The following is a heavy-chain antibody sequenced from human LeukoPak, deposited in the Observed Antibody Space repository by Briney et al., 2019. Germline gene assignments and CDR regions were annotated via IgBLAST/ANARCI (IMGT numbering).Heavy chain of an antibody. J-gene: IGHJ3*02. Sequence: GASVKVSCKASGGTFSSYAISWVRQAPGQGLEWMGWISAYNGNTNYAQKLQGRVTMTTDTSTSTAYMELSRLRSDDTAVYYCAHDSSGLYAFDIWGQGTMVTVSS. D-gene: IGHD3-22*01. CDR2: ISAYNGNT. CDR1: GGTFSSYA. CDR3: AHDSSGLYAFDI. V-gene: IGHV1-18*01.